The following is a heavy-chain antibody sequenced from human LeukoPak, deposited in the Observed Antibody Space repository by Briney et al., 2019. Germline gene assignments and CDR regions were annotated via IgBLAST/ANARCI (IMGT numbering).Heavy chain of an antibody. CDR2: ICGSGVST. CDR1: GFTFSSYA. J-gene: IGHJ6*02. CDR3: ARTRITMVRGVNPPHYYYYGMDV. V-gene: IGHV3-23*01. D-gene: IGHD3-10*01. Sequence: GGSLRLSCAASGFTFSSYAMSWVRQAPGKGLEWVSAICGSGVSTYYADSVKGRVTISRDNSKNTLYLQMKSLRAEDTAVYYCARTRITMVRGVNPPHYYYYGMDVWGQGTTVTVSS.